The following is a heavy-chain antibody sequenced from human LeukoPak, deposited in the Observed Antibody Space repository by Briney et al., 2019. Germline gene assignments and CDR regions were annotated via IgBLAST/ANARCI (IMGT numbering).Heavy chain of an antibody. CDR3: ARQGKYMAATGTPNFDY. CDR1: GGSISPYY. V-gene: IGHV4-59*08. D-gene: IGHD6-13*01. J-gene: IGHJ4*02. CDR2: IYYNGGT. Sequence: SETLSLTCTVSGGSISPYYWSWIRQPPGKGLEWIGYIYYNGGTNYNPSLKSRVAISVDTSKNQFSLRLSSVTAADTAVYYCARQGKYMAATGTPNFDYWGQGTLVGVSS.